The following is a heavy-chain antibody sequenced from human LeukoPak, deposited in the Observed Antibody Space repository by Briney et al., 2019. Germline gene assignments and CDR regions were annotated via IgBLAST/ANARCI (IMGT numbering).Heavy chain of an antibody. J-gene: IGHJ4*02. CDR3: AKWGYCSGGSRYRFPFDDY. V-gene: IGHV3-23*01. CDR1: GFTFSSYA. D-gene: IGHD2-15*01. Sequence: GGSLRLSCAASGFTFSSYAMSWVRQAPGKGLEWVSAISGSGGSTYYADSVKGRFTISRDNSKNTLYLQMNSLRAEDTAVYYCAKWGYCSGGSRYRFPFDDYWGQGTLVTVSS. CDR2: ISGSGGST.